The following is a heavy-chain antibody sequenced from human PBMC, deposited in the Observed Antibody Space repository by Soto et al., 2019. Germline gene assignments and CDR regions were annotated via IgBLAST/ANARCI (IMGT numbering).Heavy chain of an antibody. CDR3: ARDFYGSGSYKDYYYYYMDV. CDR2: ISNSGST. CDR1: GGSTSSYY. J-gene: IGHJ6*03. V-gene: IGHV4-59*01. Sequence: SETPSLTCTVSGGSTSSYYWSWIRQPPGKGLEWIGYISNSGSTNYNPSLRSRVTISVDTSKNQFSLKLSSVTAADTAVYYCARDFYGSGSYKDYYYYYMDVWGKGTTVTAP. D-gene: IGHD3-10*01.